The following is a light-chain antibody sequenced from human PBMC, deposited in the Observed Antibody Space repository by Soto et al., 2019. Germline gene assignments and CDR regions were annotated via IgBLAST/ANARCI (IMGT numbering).Light chain of an antibody. J-gene: IGLJ1*01. CDR1: NSNIGADYD. CDR2: GNI. Sequence: QSVLTQPPSVSGAPGQRVTFSCIGSNSNIGADYDVPGYQQLPGTAPKLLIYGNINRPSGVPDRFSGSKSGASAALAITGLQAEDEADYYCQSYDSSLGFVFGTGTKLTVL. V-gene: IGLV1-40*01. CDR3: QSYDSSLGFV.